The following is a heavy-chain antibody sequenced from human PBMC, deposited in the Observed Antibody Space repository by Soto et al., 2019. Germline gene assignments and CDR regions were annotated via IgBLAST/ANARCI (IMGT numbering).Heavy chain of an antibody. D-gene: IGHD3-22*01. V-gene: IGHV1-69*10. CDR1: AHTFTRYY. J-gene: IGHJ4*02. CDR3: AIERSRYDRSGFYRPDY. Sequence: VTVSCQPSAHTFTRYYIHWVRQAPGQGLEWLGGIIPILCIPSYAQRFQVRVTKTADNCTRVAYMELSSLRSEGTAVYYWAIERSRYDRSGFYRPDYWGQGTLVSVA. CDR2: IIPILCIP.